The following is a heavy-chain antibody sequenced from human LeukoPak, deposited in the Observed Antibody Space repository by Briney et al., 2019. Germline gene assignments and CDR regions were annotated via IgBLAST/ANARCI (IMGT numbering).Heavy chain of an antibody. CDR3: VTPRERRGYTGYDWNYFDH. Sequence: GGSLRLSCAASGFTFSSFALSWIRQAPGKGLEWVSSISGNGYSTYYAESVKGRFTVSRDNSKNTLYLQMSSLRVEDTAVYFCVTPRERRGYTGYDWNYFDHWGQGSLVTVSS. J-gene: IGHJ4*02. CDR2: ISGNGYST. CDR1: GFTFSSFA. V-gene: IGHV3-23*01. D-gene: IGHD5-12*01.